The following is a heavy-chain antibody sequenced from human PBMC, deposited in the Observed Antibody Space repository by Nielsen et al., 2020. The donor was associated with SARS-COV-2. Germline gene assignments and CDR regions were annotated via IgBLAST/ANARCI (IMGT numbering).Heavy chain of an antibody. CDR3: ASELVPGYYGMDV. J-gene: IGHJ6*02. V-gene: IGHV3-33*01. CDR1: GFTFSSYG. D-gene: IGHD6-13*01. CDR2: IWYDGSNK. Sequence: GGSLRLSCAASGFTFSSYGMHWVRQAPGKGLEWVAVIWYDGSNKYYADSVNGRFTISRDNSKNTLYLQMNSLRAEDTAVYYCASELVPGYYGMDVWGQGTTVTVSS.